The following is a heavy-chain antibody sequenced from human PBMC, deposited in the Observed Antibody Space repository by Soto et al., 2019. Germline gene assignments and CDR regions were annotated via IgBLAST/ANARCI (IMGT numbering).Heavy chain of an antibody. J-gene: IGHJ4*02. CDR2: IYYSGST. CDR1: GGSISSGGYY. CDR3: ARRGYSYGYTIDY. D-gene: IGHD5-18*01. V-gene: IGHV4-31*03. Sequence: TLSLTCTVSGGSISSGGYYWSWIRQHPGKGLEWIGYIYYSGSTYYNPSLKSRVTISVDTSKNQFSLKLSSVTAADTAVYYCARRGYSYGYTIDYWGQGTLVTVSS.